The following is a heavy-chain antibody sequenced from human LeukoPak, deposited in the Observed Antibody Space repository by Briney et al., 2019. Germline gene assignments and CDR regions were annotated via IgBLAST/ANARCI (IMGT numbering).Heavy chain of an antibody. CDR1: GFTFSSYS. CDR2: ISGSSRYI. Sequence: PGGSLRLSCAASGFTFSSYSMNWVRQAPGKGLEWVSFISGSSRYIYYADSVRGRFTISRDNAKNSLYLQMNSLRPEDTAVYFCAREAGDLNDAFDIWGEGTMVSVSS. J-gene: IGHJ3*02. D-gene: IGHD3-16*01. CDR3: AREAGDLNDAFDI. V-gene: IGHV3-21*01.